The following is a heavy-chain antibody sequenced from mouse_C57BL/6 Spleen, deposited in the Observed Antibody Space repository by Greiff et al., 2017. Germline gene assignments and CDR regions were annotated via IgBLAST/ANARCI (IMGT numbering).Heavy chain of an antibody. Sequence: EVKLMESGGGLVQPGGSMKLSCAASGFTFSDAWMDWVRQSPEKGLEWVAEIRNKANNPATYYAESVKGRFTISRDDSKSSVYLQMNSLRAEDTGIYYCTSLIYDGYYPFAYWGQGTLVTVSA. CDR2: IRNKANNPAT. V-gene: IGHV6-6*01. CDR1: GFTFSDAW. D-gene: IGHD2-3*01. J-gene: IGHJ3*01. CDR3: TSLIYDGYYPFAY.